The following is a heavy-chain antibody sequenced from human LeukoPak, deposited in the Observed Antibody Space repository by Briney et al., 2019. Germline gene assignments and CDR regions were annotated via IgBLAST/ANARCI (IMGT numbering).Heavy chain of an antibody. V-gene: IGHV3-33*08. J-gene: IGHJ4*02. CDR3: ARGYCSSTSCYSYFDY. CDR1: GFAFSSYA. Sequence: GGSLRLSCAASGFAFSSYAMSWVRQAPGKGLEWVAVIWYDGSNKYYADSVKGRFTISRDNSKNTLYLQMNSLRAEDTAVYYCARGYCSSTSCYSYFDYWGQGTLVTVSS. CDR2: IWYDGSNK. D-gene: IGHD2-2*01.